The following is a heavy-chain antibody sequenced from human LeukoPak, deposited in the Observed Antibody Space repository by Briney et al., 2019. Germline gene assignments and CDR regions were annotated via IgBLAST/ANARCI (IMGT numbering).Heavy chain of an antibody. V-gene: IGHV3-30*18. CDR3: AKDPGGGITMVRGPASYYYYGMDV. CDR1: GFTFSSYG. J-gene: IGHJ6*02. Sequence: GGSLRLSCAASGFTFSSYGMHWVRQAPGKGLEWVAVISYDGSNKYYADSVKGRFTISRDNSKNTLYLQMNSLRAEDTAVYYCAKDPGGGITMVRGPASYYYYGMDVWGQGTTVTVSS. CDR2: ISYDGSNK. D-gene: IGHD3-10*01.